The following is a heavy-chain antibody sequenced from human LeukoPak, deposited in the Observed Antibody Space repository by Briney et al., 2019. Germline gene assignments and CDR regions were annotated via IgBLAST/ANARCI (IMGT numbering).Heavy chain of an antibody. CDR3: ARDLGGYDPVFDY. V-gene: IGHV3-53*01. Sequence: GGSLRLSCAASGFTVSSNYMSWVRQAPGKGLEWVSVIYSGGSTYYADSVKGRFTISRDNSKNTLYLQMNSLRAEDTAVYYCARDLGGYDPVFDYWGQGTLVTVSS. D-gene: IGHD5-12*01. CDR1: GFTVSSNY. J-gene: IGHJ4*02. CDR2: IYSGGST.